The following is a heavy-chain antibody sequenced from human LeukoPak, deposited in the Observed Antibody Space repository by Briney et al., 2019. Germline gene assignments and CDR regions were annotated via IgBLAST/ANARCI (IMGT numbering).Heavy chain of an antibody. CDR3: ARDSPGFLEWSDY. Sequence: GASVKVSCKASGYTFTGYNVHWVRQAPGQGLEWMGRINPNSGDTNYAQKFQGRVTMTRYTSISTAYMELSRLRSDDTAVYYCARDSPGFLEWSDYWGQGTLVTVPS. J-gene: IGHJ4*02. CDR2: INPNSGDT. CDR1: GYTFTGYN. V-gene: IGHV1-2*06. D-gene: IGHD3-3*01.